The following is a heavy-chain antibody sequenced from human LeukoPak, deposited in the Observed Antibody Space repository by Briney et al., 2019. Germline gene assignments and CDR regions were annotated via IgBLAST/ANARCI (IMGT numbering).Heavy chain of an antibody. CDR2: ISENGGST. Sequence: GGSLRLSCAASGFTFSSYAMSWVRQAPGKGLEWVSAISENGGSTYYADSVKGRFTISRDNSKNTLLLQMDSLRAEDTAVYYCAKEVRGFDYWGQGTLVTVSS. V-gene: IGHV3-23*01. CDR1: GFTFSSYA. J-gene: IGHJ4*02. D-gene: IGHD3-10*01. CDR3: AKEVRGFDY.